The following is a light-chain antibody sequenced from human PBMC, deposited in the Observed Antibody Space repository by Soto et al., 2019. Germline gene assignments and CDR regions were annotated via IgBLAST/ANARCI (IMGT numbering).Light chain of an antibody. J-gene: IGKJ1*01. CDR2: DVS. CDR3: QQYNRYWT. V-gene: IGKV1-5*01. Sequence: IQMTQAPSTLSASVGYRLTISCRASQSISSWLAWYQQKPGKAPKLLIYDVSSLESGVPSRFSGSGSETEFTLTISSLFPDDFATYYCQQYNRYWTFGQGTKVDI. CDR1: QSISSW.